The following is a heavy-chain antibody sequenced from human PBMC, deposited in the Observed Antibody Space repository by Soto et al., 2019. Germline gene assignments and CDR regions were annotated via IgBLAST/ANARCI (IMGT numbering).Heavy chain of an antibody. D-gene: IGHD2-15*01. CDR1: GFTFSDYY. V-gene: IGHV3-11*06. Sequence: PGGSLRLSCAASGFTFSDYYINWIRQAPGKGLEWVSYISSSSTYTSYADSVKGRFTISRDNVKNSLFLQMNSLRAEDTAVYYCARVRGLLRSHAAFHIWRPGTMVTASS. CDR3: ARVRGLLRSHAAFHI. J-gene: IGHJ3*02. CDR2: ISSSSTYT.